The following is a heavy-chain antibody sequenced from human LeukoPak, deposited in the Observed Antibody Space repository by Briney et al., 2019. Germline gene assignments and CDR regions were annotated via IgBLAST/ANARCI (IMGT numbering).Heavy chain of an antibody. CDR2: IIPIFGTA. V-gene: IGHV1-69*13. CDR1: GGTFSSYA. J-gene: IGHJ6*03. Sequence: ASVKVSCKASGGTFSSYAISWVRQAPGQGLEWMGGIIPIFGTANYAQKFQGRVTITADESTSTAYMELSSLRSEDTAVYYCARGGGFDFPAYYYYYMDVWGKGATVTVSS. CDR3: ARGGGFDFPAYYYYYMDV. D-gene: IGHD3-16*01.